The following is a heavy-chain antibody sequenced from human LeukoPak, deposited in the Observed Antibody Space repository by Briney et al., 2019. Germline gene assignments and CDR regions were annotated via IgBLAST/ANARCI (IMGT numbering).Heavy chain of an antibody. Sequence: PGGSLRLSCAASGFTFSDYEMNWVRQAPGKGLEWVSYISSSGNTIYYADSVKGRFTIFRDNAKNSLYLQMNSLRAEDTAVYYCARTQPTYDSKGQIFDYWGQGTLVTVSS. CDR3: ARTQPTYDSKGQIFDY. CDR1: GFTFSDYE. V-gene: IGHV3-48*03. D-gene: IGHD3-22*01. CDR2: ISSSGNTI. J-gene: IGHJ4*02.